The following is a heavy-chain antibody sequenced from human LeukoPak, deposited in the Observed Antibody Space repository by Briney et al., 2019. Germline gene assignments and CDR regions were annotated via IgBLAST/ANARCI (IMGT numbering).Heavy chain of an antibody. V-gene: IGHV3-23*01. J-gene: IGHJ4*02. CDR1: GFTFSNYA. CDR2: ITASADGT. Sequence: GGSLRLSCAASGFTFSNYAMSWVRQAPGKGLEWVSAITASADGTYYADSVKGRFTISRDNSKNTLYLQMNSPRAYDTAVYYCAKSDHGFWTGYKKWGQGTLVTVSS. CDR3: AKSDHGFWTGYKK. D-gene: IGHD3/OR15-3a*01.